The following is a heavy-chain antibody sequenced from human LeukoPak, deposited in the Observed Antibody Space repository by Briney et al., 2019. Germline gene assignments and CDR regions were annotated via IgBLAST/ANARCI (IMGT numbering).Heavy chain of an antibody. J-gene: IGHJ4*02. CDR1: GGSISSSSYC. Sequence: KPSESLSLTCTVSGGSISSSSYCWGWLPQPPGTGLEWIMSIYYSGSTYYNPSLKSRVTISVDTSKNQFSLKLSSVTAADTAVYYCARGPKRYCSSTSCYSLISPFDYWGQGNLVTVSS. CDR3: ARGPKRYCSSTSCYSLISPFDY. V-gene: IGHV4-39*07. CDR2: IYYSGST. D-gene: IGHD2-2*01.